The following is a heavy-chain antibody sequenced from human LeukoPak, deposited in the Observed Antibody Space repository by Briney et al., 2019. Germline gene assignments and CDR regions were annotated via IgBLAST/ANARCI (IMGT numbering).Heavy chain of an antibody. V-gene: IGHV4-39*01. CDR3: ARHYHNCDHASFHY. D-gene: IGHD2-21*01. J-gene: IGHJ4*02. CDR1: GGSISSDTNY. Sequence: SETLCLSCAVSGGSISSDTNYWGWIRQPPGKGLEWIVTINDSGYTSYNPSLRSCAIISVDTSKNPFSLKLSSVTAAYVAVYYCARHYHNCDHASFHYWGQGTLVTVSS. CDR2: INDSGYT.